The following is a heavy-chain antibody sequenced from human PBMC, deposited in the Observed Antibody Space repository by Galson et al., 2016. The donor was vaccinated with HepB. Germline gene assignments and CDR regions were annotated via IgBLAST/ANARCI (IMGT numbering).Heavy chain of an antibody. D-gene: IGHD4-23*01. CDR1: GDSINDYY. J-gene: IGHJ3*02. CDR2: MYYSGST. CDR3: ARGKRAFEI. Sequence: ETLSLTCTVSGDSINDYYWSWIRQPPGKGLQWIGYMYYSGSTNCNPSLKSRVTISGDKSKNHFSLKLSSVTAADTAVYYCARGKRAFEIWGQGTMVTVSS. V-gene: IGHV4-59*01.